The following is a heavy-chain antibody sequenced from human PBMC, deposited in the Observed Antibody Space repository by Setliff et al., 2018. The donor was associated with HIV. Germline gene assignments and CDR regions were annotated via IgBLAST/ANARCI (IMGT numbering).Heavy chain of an antibody. J-gene: IGHJ4*02. CDR3: AGGPTTRYFDY. CDR1: GGPIRSSTYY. CDR2: IYHSGST. D-gene: IGHD3-16*01. V-gene: IGHV4-39*01. Sequence: LSLTCTVSGGPIRSSTYYWGWIRQPPGKGLEWIATIYHSGSTYHNPSLKSRVTVSVDTSKNQISLKLSSVTAADTAVYYCAGGPTTRYFDYWGQGNLVTVSS.